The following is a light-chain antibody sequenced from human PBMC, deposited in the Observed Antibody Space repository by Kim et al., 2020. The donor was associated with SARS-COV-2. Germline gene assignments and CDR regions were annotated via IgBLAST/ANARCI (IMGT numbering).Light chain of an antibody. CDR1: QSINTY. CDR3: QQSYSSPLT. Sequence: DIQMTLSPSSLSASVGDRVTITCRASQSINTYLNWYQQKPGTAPKLLIFAASSLQSGVPSRFSGSGSGTDFTLTVSNLQPEDFAIYYCQQSYSSPLTFGGGTKLEI. V-gene: IGKV1-39*01. J-gene: IGKJ4*01. CDR2: AAS.